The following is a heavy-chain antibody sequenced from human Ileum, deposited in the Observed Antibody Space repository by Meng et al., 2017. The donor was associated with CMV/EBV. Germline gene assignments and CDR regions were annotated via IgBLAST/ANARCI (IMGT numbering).Heavy chain of an antibody. Sequence: GESLKISCAASGFTFSSYAMHWVRQAPGKGLEWVAVISYDGSNKYYADPVKGRFTIPRDNSKNTLYLQMNSQRAEDTAVYYCSSPSETAVTTDFDHWGQGTLVTVSS. D-gene: IGHD1-1*01. V-gene: IGHV3-30*04. CDR2: ISYDGSNK. CDR1: GFTFSSYA. CDR3: SSPSETAVTTDFDH. J-gene: IGHJ4*02.